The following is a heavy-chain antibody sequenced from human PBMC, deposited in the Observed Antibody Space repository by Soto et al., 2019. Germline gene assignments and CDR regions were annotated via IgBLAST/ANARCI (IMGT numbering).Heavy chain of an antibody. Sequence: QVQLVQSGAEVRKPGSSVKVSCKASGGTFNKYAISWVRQAPGQGPEWMGGILPIHSTRNYANYAHKFQGRVTITVDTSTSTAYMELSGLKSDDTAIYYCARGVVVVTNYYFDQWGQGTLVTVSS. CDR2: ILPIHSTRNYA. V-gene: IGHV1-69*06. CDR3: ARGVVVVTNYYFDQ. CDR1: GGTFNKYA. D-gene: IGHD2-2*01. J-gene: IGHJ4*02.